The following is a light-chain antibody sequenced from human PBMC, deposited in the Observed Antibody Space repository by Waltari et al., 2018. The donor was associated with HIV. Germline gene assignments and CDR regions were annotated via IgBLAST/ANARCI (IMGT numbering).Light chain of an antibody. CDR2: DVN. Sequence: QSALTQPASVSGSPGQSITISCTGTNSDIGDHDYVSWYQQHPGKAPKLIIYDVNNRPSGVSNRVFGFKSGNTASLTISGLQAEDEADYYCTSYRSSTFLGHWVFGGGTKVAVL. CDR3: TSYRSSTFLGHWV. J-gene: IGLJ3*02. CDR1: NSDIGDHDY. V-gene: IGLV2-14*03.